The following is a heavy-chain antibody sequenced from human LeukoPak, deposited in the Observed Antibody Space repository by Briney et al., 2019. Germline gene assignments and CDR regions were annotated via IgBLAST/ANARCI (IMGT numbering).Heavy chain of an antibody. CDR1: GFTFSSYA. V-gene: IGHV3-23*01. J-gene: IGHJ4*02. CDR3: AKGQLRFLEWLLFTY. CDR2: NSGSGGST. Sequence: GGSLRLSCAASGFTFSSYAMSWVRQAPGKGLEWVSANSGSGGSTYYADSVKGRFTISRDNSKNTLYLQMNSLRAEDTAVYYCAKGQLRFLEWLLFTYWGQGTLVTVSS. D-gene: IGHD3-3*01.